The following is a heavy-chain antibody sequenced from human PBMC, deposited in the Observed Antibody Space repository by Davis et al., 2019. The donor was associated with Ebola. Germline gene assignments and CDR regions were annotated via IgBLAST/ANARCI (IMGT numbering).Heavy chain of an antibody. J-gene: IGHJ6*04. V-gene: IGHV1-46*04. D-gene: IGHD2-15*01. CDR1: GHTFTSYY. CDR3: ARGRSVVMILANEDYYYYGMDV. Sequence: AASVKVSCKASGHTFTSYYMHWVRQAPGQGLEWMGIINASGGSTSYAQKLQGRVTITTDTSTSTVYMELSSLRSEDTAVYYCARGRSVVMILANEDYYYYGMDVWGKGTTVTVSS. CDR2: INASGGST.